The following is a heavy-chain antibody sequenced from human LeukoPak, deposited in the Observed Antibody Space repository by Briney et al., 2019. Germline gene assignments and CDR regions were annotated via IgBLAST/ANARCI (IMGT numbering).Heavy chain of an antibody. Sequence: PSETLSLTCTVSGGSISSGDYFWSWIRQSPGEGLEWIGYIYVTGTRYNPYLQSRVTISVDRSRNQFFLKMSSVTAADTAVYYCARHIGGGIEDMDVWGKGTKVIVSS. CDR3: ARHIGGGIEDMDV. CDR2: IYVTGT. J-gene: IGHJ6*03. V-gene: IGHV4-61*08. D-gene: IGHD3-16*02. CDR1: GGSISSGDYF.